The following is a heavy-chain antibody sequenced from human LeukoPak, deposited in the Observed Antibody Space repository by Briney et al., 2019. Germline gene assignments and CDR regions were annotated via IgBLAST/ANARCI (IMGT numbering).Heavy chain of an antibody. CDR2: INPNSGGT. V-gene: IGHV1-2*02. CDR1: GYTFTCYY. CDR3: ARGGGYNSPLEFDY. D-gene: IGHD5-24*01. J-gene: IGHJ4*02. Sequence: ASVKVSCKASGYTFTCYYMHWVRQAPGQGLEWMGWINPNSGGTNYAQKFQGRVTMTRDTAISTAYMELSRLRSDDTAVYYCARGGGYNSPLEFDYWGQGTLVTVSS.